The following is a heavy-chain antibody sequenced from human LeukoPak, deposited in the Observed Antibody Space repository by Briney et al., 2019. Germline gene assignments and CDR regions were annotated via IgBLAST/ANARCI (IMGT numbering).Heavy chain of an antibody. Sequence: GGSLRLSCAASGFTFSSYWMSWVRQAPGKGLEWVANIKQDGSEKYYVDSVKGRFTISGDNAKNSLYLQMNSLRAEDTAVYYCARELRDYYYYMDVWGKGTTVTVSS. J-gene: IGHJ6*03. CDR3: ARELRDYYYYMDV. V-gene: IGHV3-7*01. CDR1: GFTFSSYW. CDR2: IKQDGSEK.